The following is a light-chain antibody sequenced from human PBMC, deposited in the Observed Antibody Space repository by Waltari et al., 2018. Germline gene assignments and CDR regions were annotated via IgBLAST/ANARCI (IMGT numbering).Light chain of an antibody. CDR2: GAT. Sequence: EIVLTQSPGTLSSSPGERATLSCRASQSVDTTYRAWFQQKHGQAPRLLIYGATTRATGIPHMFSVSGSETDFTLTISSLEPEDWAVYYCHQYGRSPYTFGQGTKLEI. CDR3: HQYGRSPYT. J-gene: IGKJ2*01. V-gene: IGKV3-20*01. CDR1: QSVDTTY.